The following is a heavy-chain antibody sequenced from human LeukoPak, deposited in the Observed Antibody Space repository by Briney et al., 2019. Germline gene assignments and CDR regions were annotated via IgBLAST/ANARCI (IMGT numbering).Heavy chain of an antibody. CDR3: ARDDGVDYYSAYFDL. CDR2: ISDNELNK. Sequence: GGSLRLSCAASGFSFSTYSFHWVRQAPGKGLEWVAVISDNELNKFYADSVKGRFTISRDNSKSTVYLQMNSLRPEDTAVYFCARDDGVDYYSAYFDLWGRGTLVAVSS. CDR1: GFSFSTYS. J-gene: IGHJ2*01. V-gene: IGHV3-30*04. D-gene: IGHD2-8*01.